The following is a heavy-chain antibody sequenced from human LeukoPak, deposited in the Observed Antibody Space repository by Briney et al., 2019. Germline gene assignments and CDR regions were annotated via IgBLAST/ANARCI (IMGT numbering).Heavy chain of an antibody. D-gene: IGHD3-16*01. V-gene: IGHV4-34*01. J-gene: IGHJ6*03. CDR3: AQWGNNMDV. CDR1: GGSLSSYY. CDR2: INYSGST. Sequence: PSETLSLTCSVYGGSLSSYYWHWFRQPPGKGPEWIGEINYSGSTKYKPSLKSRVTISVDTSKNQFSLKLSSVTAADTAVYYCAQWGNNMDVWGKGTTVIVS.